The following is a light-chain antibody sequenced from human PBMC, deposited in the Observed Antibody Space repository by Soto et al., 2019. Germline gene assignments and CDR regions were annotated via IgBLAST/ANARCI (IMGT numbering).Light chain of an antibody. Sequence: QSVLTQPASVSGSPGQSITISCTGTSSDVGGYNYVSWYQQHPGKAPKLMIYEVSNRPSGVSNRFSGSKSGNTASLTISGLQAEDEAEYYCSSYTSSSTLVFGGGTKRTVL. V-gene: IGLV2-14*01. CDR3: SSYTSSSTLV. CDR1: SSDVGGYNY. CDR2: EVS. J-gene: IGLJ2*01.